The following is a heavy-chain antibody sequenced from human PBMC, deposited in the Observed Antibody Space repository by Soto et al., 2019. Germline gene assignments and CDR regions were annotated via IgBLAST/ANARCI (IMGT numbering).Heavy chain of an antibody. CDR1: GSSISSSSYY. CDR3: ARATVLRFLEWENDY. J-gene: IGHJ4*02. CDR2: IYYSGST. Sequence: PSETLSLTCTVSGSSISSSSYYWGWIRQPPGKGLEWIGSIYYSGSTYYNPSLKSRVTISVDTSKNQFSLKLSSVTAADTAVYYCARATVLRFLEWENDYWGQGTLVT. V-gene: IGHV4-39*01. D-gene: IGHD3-3*01.